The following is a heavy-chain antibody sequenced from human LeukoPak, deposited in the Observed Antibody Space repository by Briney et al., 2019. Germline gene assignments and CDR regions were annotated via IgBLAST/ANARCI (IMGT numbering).Heavy chain of an antibody. Sequence: GGSLRLSCAASGFTFSSYGMHWVRQAPGKGLEWVAFIQYDGSDKYYADSVKGRFTISRDNSKNTLYLQMNSLRAEDTAVYYCARVLGGSSLGSYDYWGQGTLVTVSS. CDR1: GFTFSSYG. J-gene: IGHJ4*02. CDR2: IQYDGSDK. CDR3: ARVLGGSSLGSYDY. V-gene: IGHV3-30*02. D-gene: IGHD1-26*01.